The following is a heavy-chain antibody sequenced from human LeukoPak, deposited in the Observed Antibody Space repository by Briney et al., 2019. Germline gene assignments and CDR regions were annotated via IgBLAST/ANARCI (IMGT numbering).Heavy chain of an antibody. V-gene: IGHV1-2*02. CDR1: GYTFTGYY. D-gene: IGHD2-15*01. CDR2: INPNSGGT. J-gene: IGHJ6*02. Sequence: ASVKVSCKASGYTFTGYYMHWVRQAPGQGLEWMGWINPNSGGTNYAQKFQGRVTMTRDTSISTAYMELSRLRSDDTAVYYCARDRYCSGGSCYPYYYCYGMDVWGQGTTVTVSS. CDR3: ARDRYCSGGSCYPYYYCYGMDV.